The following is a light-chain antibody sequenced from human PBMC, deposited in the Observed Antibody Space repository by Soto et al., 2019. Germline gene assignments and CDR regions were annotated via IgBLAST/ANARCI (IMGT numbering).Light chain of an antibody. CDR1: QNIYSN. Sequence: IVMTQSPATLSVSPGERATLSCRASQNIYSNIAWYQQRPGQAPRPLIYRASTRAPGVPARFSGSGSGTEFTLTISGLQSEDFAVYSCLQYHSLWAFVRGTQVEIK. J-gene: IGKJ4*02. CDR3: LQYHSLWA. V-gene: IGKV3-15*01. CDR2: RAS.